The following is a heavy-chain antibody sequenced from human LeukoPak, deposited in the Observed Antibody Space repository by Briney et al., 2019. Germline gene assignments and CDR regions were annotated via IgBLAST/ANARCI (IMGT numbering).Heavy chain of an antibody. CDR1: GFTFSSYD. CDR3: ARDRLLLWFGEFSNYYYGMDV. CDR2: ISSSGSTI. V-gene: IGHV3-48*03. J-gene: IGHJ6*04. Sequence: PGGSLRLSCAASGFTFSSYDMNWVRQAPGKGLEWVSYISSSGSTIYYADSVKGRFTISRDNAKNSLYLQMNSLRAEDTAVYYCARDRLLLWFGEFSNYYYGMDVWGKGTTVTVSS. D-gene: IGHD3-10*01.